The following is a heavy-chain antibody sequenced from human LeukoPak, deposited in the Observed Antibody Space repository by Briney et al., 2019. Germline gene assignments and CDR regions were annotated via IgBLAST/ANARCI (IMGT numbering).Heavy chain of an antibody. CDR3: AELGITMIGGV. Sequence: GGSLRLSCAASGFTFSSYGMHWVRQAPGKGLEWVSYISSSGSTIYYADSVKGRFTISRDNAKNSLYLQMNSLRAEDTAVYYCAELGITMIGGVWGKGATVTISS. D-gene: IGHD3-10*02. V-gene: IGHV3-48*04. CDR2: ISSSGSTI. CDR1: GFTFSSYG. J-gene: IGHJ6*04.